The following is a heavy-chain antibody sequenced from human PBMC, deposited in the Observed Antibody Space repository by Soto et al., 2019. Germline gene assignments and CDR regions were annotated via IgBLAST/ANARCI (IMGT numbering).Heavy chain of an antibody. J-gene: IGHJ4*02. D-gene: IGHD6-19*01. CDR2: IYPGDSDT. CDR3: ARQGGNGLYYFDY. V-gene: IGHV5-51*01. CDR1: GYSFISYW. Sequence: PGESLKISCQGAGYSFISYWIGWVRQKPGKGLEWMGIIYPGDSDTRYSPSFQGQVTISADKSFSTAYLQWSNLKASDTAMYYCARQGGNGLYYFDYWGQGALVTVSS.